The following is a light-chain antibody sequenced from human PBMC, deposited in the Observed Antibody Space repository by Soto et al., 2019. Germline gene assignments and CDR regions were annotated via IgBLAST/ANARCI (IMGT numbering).Light chain of an antibody. CDR1: QSISHW. V-gene: IGKV1-5*01. Sequence: STLSASVGDSVTITCRASQSISHWLAWYQQKPGKAPKFLIYDASSLESGVPSRFSGSGSGTEFTLTIRSLQPDDFATYYCQQYDSVLGTFGPGTKVDIK. CDR2: DAS. J-gene: IGKJ1*01. CDR3: QQYDSVLGT.